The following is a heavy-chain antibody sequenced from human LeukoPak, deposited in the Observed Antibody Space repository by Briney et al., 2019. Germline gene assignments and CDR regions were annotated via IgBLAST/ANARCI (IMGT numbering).Heavy chain of an antibody. D-gene: IGHD6-6*01. J-gene: IGHJ4*02. CDR3: AREGSMTARPFVSIDY. Sequence: SETLSLTCTVSGGSITSYYWSWIRQPAGKGLEWIGRIYATGSTDYNPSLENRVMMSVDTSKNQFSLKLSSMTAADTAVYYCAREGSMTARPFVSIDYWGQGTLVTVSS. CDR2: IYATGST. V-gene: IGHV4-4*07. CDR1: GGSITSYY.